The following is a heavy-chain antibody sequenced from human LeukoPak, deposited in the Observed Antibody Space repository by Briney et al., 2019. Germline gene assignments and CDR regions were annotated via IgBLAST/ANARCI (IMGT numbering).Heavy chain of an antibody. Sequence: LSDTLSLTCAVSGFSISSTNWWGWIRQPPGKGLEWIGYSSYSGSTYYNPSLKSRVTMSVDTSKNQFSLNLNSVTAVDTAVYYCASWDSSAWYIDYWGQGTLVTVSS. CDR3: ASWDSSAWYIDY. V-gene: IGHV4-28*01. D-gene: IGHD6-19*01. CDR2: SSYSGST. CDR1: GFSISSTNW. J-gene: IGHJ4*02.